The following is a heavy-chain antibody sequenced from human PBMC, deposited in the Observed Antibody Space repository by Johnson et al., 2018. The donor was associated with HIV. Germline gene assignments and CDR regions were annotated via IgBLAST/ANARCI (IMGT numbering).Heavy chain of an antibody. D-gene: IGHD3-22*01. Sequence: VQLVESGGGLVQPGGSLRLSCAASAFTFSRYWMSWVRQAPGKGLEWVANIKQDGSEKYYVDSVKGRFTISRDNAKNSLYLQMNSLRAEDTALYYCTTITRSYYYDSSGHLYDAFDIWGQGTMVTVAS. V-gene: IGHV3-7*03. CDR3: TTITRSYYYDSSGHLYDAFDI. CDR1: AFTFSRYW. CDR2: IKQDGSEK. J-gene: IGHJ3*02.